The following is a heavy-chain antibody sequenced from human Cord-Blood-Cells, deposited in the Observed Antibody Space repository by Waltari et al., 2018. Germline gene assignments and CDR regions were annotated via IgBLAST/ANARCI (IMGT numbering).Heavy chain of an antibody. Sequence: EVQLLESGGGLVQPGGSLRLSCAASGFTFSSYAMSWVRQAPGKGLEWVSAISGSGGSTSYADSVKGRFTISRDNSKNTLYLQMNSLRAEDTAVYYCAITVRGIGFGYFDYWGQGTLVTVSS. D-gene: IGHD3-16*01. CDR2: ISGSGGST. J-gene: IGHJ4*02. CDR1: GFTFSSYA. V-gene: IGHV3-23*01. CDR3: AITVRGIGFGYFDY.